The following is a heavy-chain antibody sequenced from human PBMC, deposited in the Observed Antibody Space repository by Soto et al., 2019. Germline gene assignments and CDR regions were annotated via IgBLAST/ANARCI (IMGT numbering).Heavy chain of an antibody. Sequence: SETLSLTCAVYGGSFSGYYWSWIRQPPGKGLEWIGEINHSGSTNYNPSLKSRVTISVDTSKNQFSLKLSSVTAADTAVYYCARGSIAVAGTPPWYYYYGMDVWGQGTTVTVSS. CDR1: GGSFSGYY. D-gene: IGHD6-19*01. J-gene: IGHJ6*02. CDR2: INHSGST. V-gene: IGHV4-34*01. CDR3: ARGSIAVAGTPPWYYYYGMDV.